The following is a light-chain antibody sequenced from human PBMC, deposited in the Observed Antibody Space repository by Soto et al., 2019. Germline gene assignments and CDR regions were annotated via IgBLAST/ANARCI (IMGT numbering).Light chain of an antibody. CDR2: GAT. CDR3: HQYDSGWT. CDR1: QSISGTF. V-gene: IGKV3-20*01. J-gene: IGKJ1*01. Sequence: EIVLTQSPGTLSLSPGERATLSCRASQSISGTFLAWYQRKPGQAPRVLIYGATRRATGIPDRFSGSGSGTDFTLTISRLEPEDFALYYCHQYDSGWTFGQGTKVEMK.